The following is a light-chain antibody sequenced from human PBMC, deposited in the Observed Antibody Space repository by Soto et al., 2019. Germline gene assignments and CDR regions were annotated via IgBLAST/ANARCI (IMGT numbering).Light chain of an antibody. V-gene: IGKV1-27*01. CDR2: AAS. CDR1: QGISNF. Sequence: DIQMTQSPTSLSASVGDRVTITCRASQGISNFVAWYQQKPGKAPKLLIYAASTLQSGVPSRFSGSGSGTDFTLTINSLQPEYVATYSCQKYRSVPVFGPGTKVEIK. CDR3: QKYRSVPV. J-gene: IGKJ3*01.